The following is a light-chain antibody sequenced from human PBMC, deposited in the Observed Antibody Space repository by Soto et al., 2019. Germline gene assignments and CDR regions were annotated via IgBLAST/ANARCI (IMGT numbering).Light chain of an antibody. CDR2: AAS. CDR3: QQSYSAFSIT. V-gene: IGKV1-39*01. J-gene: IGKJ5*01. CDR1: ESIARH. Sequence: DIQMTQSPSSLSASVGDRVTITCRASESIARHLHWYQQKPGNAPKLLIYAASSLQNGVPSRFRGGGSGTDFTLTISNLQPEDFAPYYCQQSYSAFSITFGQGTRLEIK.